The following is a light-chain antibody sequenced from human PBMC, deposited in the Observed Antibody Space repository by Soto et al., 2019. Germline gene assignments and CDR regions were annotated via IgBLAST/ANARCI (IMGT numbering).Light chain of an antibody. CDR2: GAS. J-gene: IGKJ5*01. V-gene: IGKV3-15*01. CDR3: HQRQYWPPIT. Sequence: EIVMTQSPATLSVSPGERATLSCRASQSISSNLAWYQQKPGQAPRLLISGASTRATGISARFSGSGSGTDFTLTISSLEPEDFAVYYCHQRQYWPPITFGQGTRLEIK. CDR1: QSISSN.